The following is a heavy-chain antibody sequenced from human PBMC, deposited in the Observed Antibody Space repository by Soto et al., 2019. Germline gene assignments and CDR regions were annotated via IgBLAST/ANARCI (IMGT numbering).Heavy chain of an antibody. J-gene: IGHJ4*02. CDR2: IYYSGST. V-gene: IGHV4-39*01. CDR1: GGSISSSSYY. Sequence: QLQLQESGPGLVKPSETLSLTCTVSGGSISSSSYYWGWIRQPPGKGLEWIGSIYYSGSTYYNPSLTSRVTISVDTSKNQFSLKLSSVTAADTAVYYCARHSGYYYDPVDYWGQGTLVTVSS. CDR3: ARHSGYYYDPVDY. D-gene: IGHD3-22*01.